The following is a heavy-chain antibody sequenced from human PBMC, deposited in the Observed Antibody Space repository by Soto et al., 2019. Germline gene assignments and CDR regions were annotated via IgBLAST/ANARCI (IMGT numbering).Heavy chain of an antibody. V-gene: IGHV6-1*01. Sequence: SQTLSLTCAISGDSVSSNSAAWNWIRQSPSRGLEWLGRTYYRSKWYNDYAVSVKSRITINPDTSKNQFSLQLNSVTPEDTAVYYCARESTHIQLNGYSPRASDIWGQGTMVTVSS. CDR1: GDSVSSNSAA. J-gene: IGHJ3*02. D-gene: IGHD3-9*01. CDR2: TYYRSKWYN. CDR3: ARESTHIQLNGYSPRASDI.